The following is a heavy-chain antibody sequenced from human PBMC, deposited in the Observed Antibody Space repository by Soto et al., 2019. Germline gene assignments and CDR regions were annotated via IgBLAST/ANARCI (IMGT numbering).Heavy chain of an antibody. CDR3: ARGSGVFGEFPYYFDY. J-gene: IGHJ4*02. Sequence: QLQLQESGPGLVKPSETLSLTCTVSGGSISSSSYYWGWIRQPPGKGLEWIGSIDYSGSTYYNPPLKSRVTIAVDTSKNQFARRLSSVTAADTAGYYCARGSGVFGEFPYYFDYWGQGTLVTVSS. D-gene: IGHD3-10*01. CDR1: GGSISSSSYY. V-gene: IGHV4-39*01. CDR2: IDYSGST.